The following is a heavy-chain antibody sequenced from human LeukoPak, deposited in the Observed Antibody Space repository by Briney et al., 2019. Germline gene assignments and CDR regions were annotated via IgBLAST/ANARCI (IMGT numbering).Heavy chain of an antibody. V-gene: IGHV1-2*02. CDR3: ARDEYYYDSSGYDRSDY. CDR1: GYTFTGYY. J-gene: IGHJ4*02. D-gene: IGHD3-22*01. Sequence: PEASVKVSCKASGYTFTGYYMHWVRQAPGQGLEWMGWINPNSGGTNYAQKFQGRVTMTRDTSISTAYMELSRLRSDDTAVYYRARDEYYYDSSGYDRSDYWGQGTLVTVSS. CDR2: INPNSGGT.